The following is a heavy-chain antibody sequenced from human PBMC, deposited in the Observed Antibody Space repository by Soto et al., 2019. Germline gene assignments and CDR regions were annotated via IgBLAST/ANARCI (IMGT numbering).Heavy chain of an antibody. J-gene: IGHJ6*02. Sequence: GGSLRLSCEASGFTFSSYDMAWVRRAPGKGLEWISYIVVNSRTVHNADSVRGRFTISRDDAKNSVYLEMNSLRDDDTAMYYCARARQFLGVIDVWGQVPTFTVSS. V-gene: IGHV3-48*02. CDR3: ARARQFLGVIDV. CDR1: GFTFSSYD. D-gene: IGHD3-16*01. CDR2: IVVNSRTV.